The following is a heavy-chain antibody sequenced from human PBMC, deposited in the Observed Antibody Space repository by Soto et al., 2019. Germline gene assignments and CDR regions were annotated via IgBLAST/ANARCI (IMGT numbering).Heavy chain of an antibody. Sequence: QLQLQESGPGLVKPSETLSLTCTVSGGSISSSSYYWGWIRQPPGKGLEWIGSIYYSGSTYYNPSLKSRVTISVATSKNQFSLKLSSVTAADTAVYYCARTVTLFRREIRRGDYYFDYWGQGTLVTVSS. CDR2: IYYSGST. CDR1: GGSISSSSYY. J-gene: IGHJ4*02. CDR3: ARTVTLFRREIRRGDYYFDY. D-gene: IGHD4-4*01. V-gene: IGHV4-39*01.